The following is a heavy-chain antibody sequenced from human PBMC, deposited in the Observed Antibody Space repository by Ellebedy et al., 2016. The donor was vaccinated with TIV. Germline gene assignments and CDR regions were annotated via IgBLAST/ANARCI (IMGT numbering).Heavy chain of an antibody. V-gene: IGHV3-23*01. Sequence: GGSLRLSXAASGFSFSAFAMSWVRQAPGKGLVWVSRINSDGSSTSYADSVKGRFTISRDNPKNTLYLQMNSLRAEDTAVYYCAKVDRWWELLAAYWGQGTLVTVSS. CDR1: GFSFSAFA. D-gene: IGHD1-26*01. CDR2: INSDGSST. CDR3: AKVDRWWELLAAY. J-gene: IGHJ4*02.